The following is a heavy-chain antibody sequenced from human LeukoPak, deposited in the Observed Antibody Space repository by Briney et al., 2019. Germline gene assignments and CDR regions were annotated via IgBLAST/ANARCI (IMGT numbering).Heavy chain of an antibody. CDR1: GFTVSSNY. CDR3: AREVNDFWSGQYYFDY. Sequence: GGSLRLSCAASGFTVSSNYMSWVRQAPGKGLEWVSVIYSGGSTYYADPVKGRFTISRDNSKNALYLQMNSLRAEDTAVYYCAREVNDFWSGQYYFDYWGQGTLVTVSS. V-gene: IGHV3-53*01. D-gene: IGHD3-3*01. CDR2: IYSGGST. J-gene: IGHJ4*02.